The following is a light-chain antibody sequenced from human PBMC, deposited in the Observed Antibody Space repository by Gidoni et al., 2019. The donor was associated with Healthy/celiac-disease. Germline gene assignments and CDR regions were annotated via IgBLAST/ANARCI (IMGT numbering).Light chain of an antibody. CDR3: QQXXXTLXXT. Sequence: VMTQSPDSLAVSLGERATINCKSSQSVLYSSNNKNYLAWYQQKPGQPPKLLIYWASTRVSGXXXRFXXXGSXXDFTLXISXXXAEXVAVXXXQQXXXTLXXTFGGGTKVEIK. CDR2: WAS. J-gene: IGKJ4*01. V-gene: IGKV4-1*01. CDR1: QSVLYSSNNKNY.